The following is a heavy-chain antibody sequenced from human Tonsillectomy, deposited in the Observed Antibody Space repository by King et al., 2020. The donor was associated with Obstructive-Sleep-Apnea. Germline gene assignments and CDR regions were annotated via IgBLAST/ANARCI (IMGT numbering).Heavy chain of an antibody. J-gene: IGHJ4*02. V-gene: IGHV4-31*03. CDR2: HYYIWST. D-gene: IGHD3-16*01. Sequence: VQLQESGPGLVKSSQTLSLTCTVSGCSISSGGYYWSWIRQPPGKGLGWIGDHYYIWSTFYNPSLKIRVTLSVDTHTNQFSLKLNSVTAADTAVYYCGRVSVRGGYSLDYWGQGTLVTVSS. CDR1: GCSISSGGYY. CDR3: GRVSVRGGYSLDY.